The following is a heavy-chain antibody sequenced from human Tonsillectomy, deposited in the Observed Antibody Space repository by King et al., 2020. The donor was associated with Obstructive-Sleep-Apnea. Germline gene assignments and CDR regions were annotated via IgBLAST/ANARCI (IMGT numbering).Heavy chain of an antibody. CDR3: TRQGFGERNYFDP. Sequence: VQLVESGAEVKKPGESLRISCKASGYSFTDFWIVWVRQMPGQGLEWMWMFYPDDSDVRYSPSFQGQITISADKSISTAYLQWSSLKASDTAMYYCTRQGFGERNYFDPWGQGTLVSVSS. J-gene: IGHJ5*02. CDR1: GYSFTDFW. D-gene: IGHD3-10*01. V-gene: IGHV5-51*01. CDR2: FYPDDSDV.